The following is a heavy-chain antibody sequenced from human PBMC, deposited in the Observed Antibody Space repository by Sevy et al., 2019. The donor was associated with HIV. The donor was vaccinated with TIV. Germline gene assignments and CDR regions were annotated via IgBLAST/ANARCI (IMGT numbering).Heavy chain of an antibody. CDR2: INPNSGGSGGT. CDR3: ARDGNGLFDY. V-gene: IGHV1-2*02. J-gene: IGHJ4*02. CDR1: TSSFTAYY. Sequence: ASVKVSCKTSTSSFTAYYIHWVRQAPGQGLEWMGWINPNSGGSGGTNYAQKFQDRVTLTSDASISTAYLELTRLRSDDTAVYYCARDGNGLFDYWGQGTLVTVSS. D-gene: IGHD2-8*01.